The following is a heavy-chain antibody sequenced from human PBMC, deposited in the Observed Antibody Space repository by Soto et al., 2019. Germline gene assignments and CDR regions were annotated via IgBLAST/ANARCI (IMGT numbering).Heavy chain of an antibody. V-gene: IGHV3-9*01. CDR2: ISWNSVAK. CDR3: AKANIWFGENEFGLDV. J-gene: IGHJ6*02. D-gene: IGHD3-10*01. Sequence: EVQLMESGGGLVQPGRSLRLSCIASGFAFDDYGMQWVRQAPGKGLEWVSGISWNSVAKGYADSVKGRFTISRDNAKKSLYLQMNSLRPEDTGLYYCAKANIWFGENEFGLDVWGRGTTVTVS. CDR1: GFAFDDYG.